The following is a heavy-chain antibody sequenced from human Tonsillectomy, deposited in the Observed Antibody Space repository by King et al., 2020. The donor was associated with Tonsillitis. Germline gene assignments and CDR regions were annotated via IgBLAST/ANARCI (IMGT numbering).Heavy chain of an antibody. CDR3: ARVSAYCGGDCYFYYYYMDV. V-gene: IGHV1-69*01. Sequence: VQLVESGAEVQKPGSSVKVSCKASGGSFSNYAITWVRQAPGQGLEWLGGIIPIFGTTNYAQQFQGRVTITADESTTTAYMELTSLRSEDTAVYYCARVSAYCGGDCYFYYYYMDVWGKGTTVTVSS. CDR2: IIPIFGTT. CDR1: GGSFSNYA. J-gene: IGHJ6*03. D-gene: IGHD2-21*01.